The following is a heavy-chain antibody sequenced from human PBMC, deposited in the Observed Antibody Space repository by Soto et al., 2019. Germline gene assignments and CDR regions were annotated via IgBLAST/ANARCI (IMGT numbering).Heavy chain of an antibody. CDR2: INPNSGGT. D-gene: IGHD4-4*01. CDR3: ASDLLGSNPRSI. Sequence: QVQLVQSGAEVKKPGASVKVSCKATGYTFTGYYMHWVRQAPGQGLEWMGWINPNSGGTNYAQKCQGRVTMTRDTCSSTAYMELSRLRSDDTAVYYCASDLLGSNPRSIWVQGTLVTVSS. CDR1: GYTFTGYY. J-gene: IGHJ4*02. V-gene: IGHV1-2*02.